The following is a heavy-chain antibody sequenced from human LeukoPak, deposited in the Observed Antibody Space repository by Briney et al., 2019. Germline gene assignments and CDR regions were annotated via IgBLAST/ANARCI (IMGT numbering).Heavy chain of an antibody. CDR3: AKDPDRYYYDSSGSGNWFDP. CDR2: ISGSGGST. CDR1: GFTFSSYA. V-gene: IGHV3-23*01. D-gene: IGHD3-22*01. Sequence: PGGSLRLSCAASGFTFSSYAMSWVRQAPGKGLEWVSAISGSGGSTYYADSAKGRFTISRDNSKNTLYLQMNSLRAEDTAVYYCAKDPDRYYYDSSGSGNWFDPWGQGTLVTVSS. J-gene: IGHJ5*02.